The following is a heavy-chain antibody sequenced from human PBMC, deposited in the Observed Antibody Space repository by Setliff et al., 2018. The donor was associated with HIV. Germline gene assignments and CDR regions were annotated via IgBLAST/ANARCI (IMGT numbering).Heavy chain of an antibody. J-gene: IGHJ6*03. CDR1: GGTFSSYA. D-gene: IGHD6-19*01. Sequence: SVKVSCKASGGTFSSYAISWVRQAPGQGLEWMGGIIPIFGTANYAQKFQGRVTITADESTSTAYMELSSLRSEDTAVYYCARAAVAGLDPYYYYYYMGVWGKGTTVT. V-gene: IGHV1-69*13. CDR3: ARAAVAGLDPYYYYYYMGV. CDR2: IIPIFGTA.